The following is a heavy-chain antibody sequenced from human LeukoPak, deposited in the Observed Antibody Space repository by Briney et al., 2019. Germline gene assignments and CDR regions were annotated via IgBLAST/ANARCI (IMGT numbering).Heavy chain of an antibody. Sequence: GGSLRLSCAASGFTFSSYGMHWVRQAPGKGLEWVAVISYDGSNKYYADSVKGRFTISRDNSKNTLYLQMNSLRVEDTAVYYCAKVKVGGKMYNWFDPWGQGTLVTVSS. CDR2: ISYDGSNK. J-gene: IGHJ5*02. V-gene: IGHV3-30*18. CDR1: GFTFSSYG. CDR3: AKVKVGGKMYNWFDP. D-gene: IGHD6-19*01.